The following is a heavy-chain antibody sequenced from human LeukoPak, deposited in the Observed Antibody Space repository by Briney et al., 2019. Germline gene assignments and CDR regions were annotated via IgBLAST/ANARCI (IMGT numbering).Heavy chain of an antibody. CDR1: GYTFTGYY. Sequence: ASVKVSCKASGYTFTGYYMHLVRQAAGQGLEWMGWINPNSGGTNYAQKFQGRVTMTRDTSISTAYMELSRLRSDDTAVYYCARTIFRNNAFDIWGQGTMVTVSS. D-gene: IGHD3-9*01. J-gene: IGHJ3*02. V-gene: IGHV1-2*02. CDR3: ARTIFRNNAFDI. CDR2: INPNSGGT.